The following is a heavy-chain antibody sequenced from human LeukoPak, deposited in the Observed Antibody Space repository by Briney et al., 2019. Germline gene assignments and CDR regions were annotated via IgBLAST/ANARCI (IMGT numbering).Heavy chain of an antibody. CDR1: GFTFSTYS. CDR2: ISDDGSNI. CDR3: ARDYKTMFDPRFDS. J-gene: IGHJ4*02. V-gene: IGHV3-30*04. D-gene: IGHD1-1*01. Sequence: GGSLRLSCVASGFTFSTYSMHWVRQAPGKGLECVAAISDDGSNINYADSVKGRFTISRDNSKNTLHLQMSSLRAEDTAVYYCARDYKTMFDPRFDSWGQGTLVTVSS.